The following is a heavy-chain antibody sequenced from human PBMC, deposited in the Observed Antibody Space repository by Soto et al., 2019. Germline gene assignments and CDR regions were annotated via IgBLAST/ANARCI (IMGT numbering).Heavy chain of an antibody. D-gene: IGHD6-19*01. Sequence: GGSLRLSCAASGFTFSSYGMHWVRQAPGKGLEWVAVISYDGSNKYYADSVKGRFTISRDNSKNTLYLQMNSLRAEDTAVYYCAKDAGVRQAVAVIYFDYWGQGTLVTVSS. J-gene: IGHJ4*02. CDR3: AKDAGVRQAVAVIYFDY. CDR2: ISYDGSNK. CDR1: GFTFSSYG. V-gene: IGHV3-30*18.